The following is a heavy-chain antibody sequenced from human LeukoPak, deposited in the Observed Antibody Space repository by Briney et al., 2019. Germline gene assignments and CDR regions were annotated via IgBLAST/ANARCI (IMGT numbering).Heavy chain of an antibody. CDR1: GGSTSHYY. J-gene: IGHJ4*02. Sequence: SETLSLTCTVSGGSTSHYYWGWIRQPPGKGLEWIGSIYYSGSTYYNPSLKSRVTISADTSKNQFSLKLSSVTAADTAVYYCARRVKEQLVPSPFDYWGQGTLVTVSS. D-gene: IGHD6-13*01. CDR3: ARRVKEQLVPSPFDY. CDR2: IYYSGST. V-gene: IGHV4-39*01.